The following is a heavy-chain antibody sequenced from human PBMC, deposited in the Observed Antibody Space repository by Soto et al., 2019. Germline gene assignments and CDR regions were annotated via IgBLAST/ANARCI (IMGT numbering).Heavy chain of an antibody. CDR2: INQDGSEK. CDR3: SRSLTS. V-gene: IGHV3-7*01. J-gene: IGHJ5*02. Sequence: EVQLMESGGGLVQPGGSLRLSCAASGFTFSTYWMDWVRQTPGKGLEWVANINQDGSEKNYVDSVKGRFTISRDNAKNALYLQMSSLTAEDSALYYCSRSLTSWGQGTLVTVSS. CDR1: GFTFSTYW.